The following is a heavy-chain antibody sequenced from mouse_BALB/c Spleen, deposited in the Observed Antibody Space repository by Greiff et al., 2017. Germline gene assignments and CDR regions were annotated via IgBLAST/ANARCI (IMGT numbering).Heavy chain of an antibody. J-gene: IGHJ4*01. V-gene: IGHV3-6*02. CDR3: ARFYGMDY. CDR1: GYSITSGYY. D-gene: IGHD1-1*01. Sequence: EVQLQESGPGLVKPSQSLSLTCSVTGYSITSGYYWNWIRQFPGNKLEWMGYISYDGSNNYNPSLKNRISITRDTSKNQFFLKLNSVTTEDTATYYCARFYGMDYWGQGTSVTVSS. CDR2: ISYDGSN.